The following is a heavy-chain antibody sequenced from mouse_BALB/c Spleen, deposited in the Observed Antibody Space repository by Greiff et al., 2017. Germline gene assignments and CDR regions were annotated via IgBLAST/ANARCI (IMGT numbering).Heavy chain of an antibody. D-gene: IGHD1-1*01. CDR3: ARFGWVGENAMDY. V-gene: IGHV1S81*02. CDR2: INPSNGRT. CDR1: GYTFTSYW. J-gene: IGHJ4*01. Sequence: QVQLQQPGAELVKPGASVKLSCKASGYTFTSYWMHWVKQRPGQGLEWIGEINPSNGRTNYNEKFKSKATLTVDKSSSTAYMQLSSLTSEDSAVYDCARFGWVGENAMDYGGQGTSGTVSA.